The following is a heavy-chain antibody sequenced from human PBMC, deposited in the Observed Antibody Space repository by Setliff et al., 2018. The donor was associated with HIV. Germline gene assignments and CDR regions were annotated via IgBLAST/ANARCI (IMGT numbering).Heavy chain of an antibody. CDR1: DSGTYY. Sequence: SETLSLTCTVSDSGTYYWSWIRQPAGEGLEWIGRVSSRGDTNYNPSLKSRVTMSVDTSKNQFSLKLTGMTASDTAVYYGARAAAGKTGPFDLWGQGSPVTVSS. J-gene: IGHJ4*02. D-gene: IGHD6-25*01. CDR3: ARAAAGKTGPFDL. V-gene: IGHV4-4*07. CDR2: VSSRGDT.